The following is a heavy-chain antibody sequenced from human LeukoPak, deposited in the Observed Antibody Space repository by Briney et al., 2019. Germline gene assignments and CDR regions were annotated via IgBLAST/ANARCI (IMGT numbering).Heavy chain of an antibody. CDR2: IYYSGST. V-gene: IGHV4-39*01. CDR1: GGSISSSSYA. CDR3: ASLFSHGGNTGVDY. D-gene: IGHD4-23*01. J-gene: IGHJ4*02. Sequence: SETLSLTCTVSGGSISSSSYAWGWIRQPPGKGLEWIGRIYYSGSTYYNPSLKSQVTISVDTSKTQFSLKMSSVTAADTAVYYCASLFSHGGNTGVDYWGQGTMVTVSS.